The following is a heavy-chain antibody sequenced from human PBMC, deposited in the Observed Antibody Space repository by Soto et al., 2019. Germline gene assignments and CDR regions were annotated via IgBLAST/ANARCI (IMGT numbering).Heavy chain of an antibody. V-gene: IGHV3-23*01. CDR3: AIPGGRRVVILDFVY. J-gene: IGHJ4*02. CDR2: ISGSGGST. CDR1: GFTFSDYA. D-gene: IGHD3-16*02. Sequence: EVQLLESGGGLVQPGGSLRLSCAASGFTFSDYAMGWVRQAPGKGLQWVSGISGSGGSTYYADSVKGRFSISRDNSKSTLYLQMNSLRAEDTAVYYCAIPGGRRVVILDFVYWGQGTLVTVSS.